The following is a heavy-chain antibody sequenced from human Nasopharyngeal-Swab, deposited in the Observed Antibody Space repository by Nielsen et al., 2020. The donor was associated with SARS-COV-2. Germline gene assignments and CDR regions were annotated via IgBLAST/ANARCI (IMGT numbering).Heavy chain of an antibody. J-gene: IGHJ4*02. CDR2: IYPGDSDT. V-gene: IGHV5-51*01. Sequence: GESLKISCKGSGYSFTSYWIGWVRQMPGEGLEWMGIIYPGDSDTRYSPSFQGQVTISADKSISTAYLQWSRLKASDTAMYYCARGGYCSSTSCYLATALDYWGQGTLVTVSS. CDR3: ARGGYCSSTSCYLATALDY. D-gene: IGHD2-2*01. CDR1: GYSFTSYW.